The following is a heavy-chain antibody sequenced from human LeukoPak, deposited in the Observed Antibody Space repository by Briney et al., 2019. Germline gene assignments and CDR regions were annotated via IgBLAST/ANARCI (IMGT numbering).Heavy chain of an antibody. J-gene: IGHJ4*02. CDR2: IYTSGST. D-gene: IGHD4-23*01. V-gene: IGHV4-4*07. CDR1: GGSISSYY. Sequence: SETLSLTCAVSGGSISSYYWSWIRQPAGKGLVWIGRIYTSGSTNYNPSLKSRVTMSVDTSKNQFSLKLSSVTAADTAVYYCAREPPSPTVVTDWGQGTLVTVSS. CDR3: AREPPSPTVVTD.